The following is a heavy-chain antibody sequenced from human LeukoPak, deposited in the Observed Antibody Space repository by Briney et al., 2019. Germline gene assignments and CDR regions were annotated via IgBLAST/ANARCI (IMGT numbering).Heavy chain of an antibody. CDR2: IYHSGST. CDR3: AKSGGYGLIDC. Sequence: PSETLSLTCAVSGVSISGSGHYWGWIRQPPGKGLEWIGNIYHSGSTYYNASLQSRVTISIDTSRNQFSLRLNSVTAADTAMYYCAKSGGYGLIDCWGQGTLVTVSS. J-gene: IGHJ4*02. V-gene: IGHV4-39*01. D-gene: IGHD1-26*01. CDR1: GVSISGSGHY.